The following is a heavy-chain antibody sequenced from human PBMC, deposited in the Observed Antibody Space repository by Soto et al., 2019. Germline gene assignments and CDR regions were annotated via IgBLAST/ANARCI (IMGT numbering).Heavy chain of an antibody. D-gene: IGHD6-6*01. CDR3: ARGKYSSSGGVYYYYYYMDV. CDR1: GGTFSSYT. CDR2: IIPILGIA. Sequence: SVKVSCKASGGTFSSYTISWVRQAPGQGLEWMGRIIPILGIANYAQKFQGRVTITADKSTSTAYMELSSLRSEDTAVYYCARGKYSSSGGVYYYYYYMDVYGKRTTVTVSS. V-gene: IGHV1-69*02. J-gene: IGHJ6*03.